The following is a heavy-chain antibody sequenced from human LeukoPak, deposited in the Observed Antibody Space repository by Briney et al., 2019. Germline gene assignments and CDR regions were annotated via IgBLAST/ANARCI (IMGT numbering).Heavy chain of an antibody. CDR1: GFTFSSYA. V-gene: IGHV3-64*01. Sequence: PGGSLRLSCAASGFTFSSYAMHWVRQAPGKGLECVSAISSNGGSTYYANSVKGRFTISRDNSKNTLYLQMGSLRAEDMAVYYCARVGLRLGQRNYYYYYMDVWGKGTTVTVSS. J-gene: IGHJ6*03. D-gene: IGHD3-16*01. CDR3: ARVGLRLGQRNYYYYYMDV. CDR2: ISSNGGST.